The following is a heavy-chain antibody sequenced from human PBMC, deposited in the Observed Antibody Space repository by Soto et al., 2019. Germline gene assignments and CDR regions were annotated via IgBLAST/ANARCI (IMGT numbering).Heavy chain of an antibody. D-gene: IGHD6-13*01. CDR2: IYYSGST. CDR3: ARHAAAADWYFDL. CDR1: GGSISSYY. Sequence: SETLSLTCTVAGGSISSYYWSCIRQPPGKGLEWIGYIYYSGSTNYNPSLKSRVTISVDTSKNQFSLKLSSVTAADTAVYYCARHAAAADWYFDLWGRGTLVTV. J-gene: IGHJ2*01. V-gene: IGHV4-59*08.